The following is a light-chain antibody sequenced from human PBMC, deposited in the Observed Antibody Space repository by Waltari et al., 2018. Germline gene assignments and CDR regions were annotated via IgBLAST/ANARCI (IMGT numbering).Light chain of an antibody. CDR2: LTK. V-gene: IGLV1-44*01. J-gene: IGLJ2*01. Sequence: QSVLTQPPSVSGTPGQRVTISCSGSSSTTGSNTVKWSQQVPGTAPKLLIDLTKRRPSGVPDRFSGSKSGTSASLAISGLQSEDDAYYYCATWDDSQTGYVVFGGGTKLTVL. CDR3: ATWDDSQTGYVV. CDR1: SSTTGSNT.